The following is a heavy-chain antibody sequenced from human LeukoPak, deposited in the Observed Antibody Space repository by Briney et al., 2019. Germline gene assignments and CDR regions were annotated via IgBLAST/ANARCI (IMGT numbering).Heavy chain of an antibody. Sequence: SETLSLTCSVSDGSINSYYWNWIRRPPGKGLEWIGYIYYNGNTNYSPSLKSRVTMSVDTSKNLFSLKVSSVTAADTAVYYCVRGRSNHYGMDVWGQGTTVTVSS. CDR3: VRGRSNHYGMDV. CDR1: DGSINSYY. J-gene: IGHJ6*02. CDR2: IYYNGNT. D-gene: IGHD1-26*01. V-gene: IGHV4-59*01.